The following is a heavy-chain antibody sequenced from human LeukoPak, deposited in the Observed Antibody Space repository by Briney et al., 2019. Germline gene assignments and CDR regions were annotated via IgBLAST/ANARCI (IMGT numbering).Heavy chain of an antibody. Sequence: SETLSLTCTVSGGSISSSHYYWGWIRQSPGKGLEWIGSIYYSGTTYYNPSLESRVTISDDTSMNRFSLMLTSLTAADTAVYYCARQSSDYYYYYIDVWGEGTTVIASS. CDR2: IYYSGTT. V-gene: IGHV4-39*01. CDR1: GGSISSSHYY. CDR3: ARQSSDYYYYYIDV. J-gene: IGHJ6*03.